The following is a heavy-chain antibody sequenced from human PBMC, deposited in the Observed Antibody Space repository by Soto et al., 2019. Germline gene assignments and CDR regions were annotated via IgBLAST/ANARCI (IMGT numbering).Heavy chain of an antibody. J-gene: IGHJ6*02. Sequence: ASVKVSCKASGYTFTSYYMHWVRQAPGQGLEWMGIINPSGGSTSYAQKFQGRVTMTRDTSTSTVYMELSSLRSEDTAVYYCARDESRLSQYDILTGYNGMDVWGQGTTVTVSS. CDR1: GYTFTSYY. CDR2: INPSGGST. CDR3: ARDESRLSQYDILTGYNGMDV. V-gene: IGHV1-46*01. D-gene: IGHD3-9*01.